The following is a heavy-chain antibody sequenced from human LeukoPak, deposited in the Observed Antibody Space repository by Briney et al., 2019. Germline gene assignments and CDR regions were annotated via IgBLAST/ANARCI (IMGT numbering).Heavy chain of an antibody. D-gene: IGHD1-26*01. CDR2: TCSSCSYI. Sequence: PGGSLGLSCAASGFTFSSYSLNWVRPAPGEGLEWVPSTCSSCSYIYYADSVKGRFTISRDNAKNSLYLQMNSLRAEDTAVYYCARDIRVGAEIGRSGKEYFQHWGQGTLVTVSS. J-gene: IGHJ1*01. CDR3: ARDIRVGAEIGRSGKEYFQH. V-gene: IGHV3-21*01. CDR1: GFTFSSYS.